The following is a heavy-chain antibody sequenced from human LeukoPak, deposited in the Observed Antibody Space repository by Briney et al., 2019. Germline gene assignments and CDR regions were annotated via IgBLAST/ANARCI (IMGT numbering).Heavy chain of an antibody. CDR2: INHSGST. D-gene: IGHD3-10*02. V-gene: IGHV4-34*01. CDR3: ARGFNVRGDAFDI. CDR1: GGSFSGYY. Sequence: SETLSLTCAVYGGSFSGYYWSWIRQPPGKGLEWIGEINHSGSTNYNPSLKSRVTILVDTSKNQFSLKLSSVTAADTAVYYCARGFNVRGDAFDIWGQGTMVTVSS. J-gene: IGHJ3*02.